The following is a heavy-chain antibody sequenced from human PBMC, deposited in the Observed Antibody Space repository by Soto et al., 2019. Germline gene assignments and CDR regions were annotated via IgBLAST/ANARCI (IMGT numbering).Heavy chain of an antibody. V-gene: IGHV1-69*02. CDR3: ARRGYSGYDSFDY. J-gene: IGHJ4*02. Sequence: QVQLVQSGAEVKKPGSSVKVSCKASGGTFSSYTISWVRQAPGQGLEWMGRIIPILGIANYAQKFQGRVTITAEKSTSTVYMELSSLRSEDTAVYYCARRGYSGYDSFDYWGQGTLVTVSS. CDR1: GGTFSSYT. CDR2: IIPILGIA. D-gene: IGHD5-12*01.